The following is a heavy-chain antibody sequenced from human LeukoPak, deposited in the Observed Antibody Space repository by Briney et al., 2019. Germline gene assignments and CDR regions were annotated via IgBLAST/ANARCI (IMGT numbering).Heavy chain of an antibody. V-gene: IGHV1-8*01. CDR3: AREVRYCSSTSCFSTSYYYGMDV. Sequence: ASVTVSCKASGYTFTSYDINWVRQAPGQGLEWMGWMNPNSGNTGYAQKFQGRVTMTRNTSISTAYMELSSLRSEDTAVYYCAREVRYCSSTSCFSTSYYYGMDVWGQGTTVTVSS. CDR2: MNPNSGNT. D-gene: IGHD2-2*01. CDR1: GYTFTSYD. J-gene: IGHJ6*02.